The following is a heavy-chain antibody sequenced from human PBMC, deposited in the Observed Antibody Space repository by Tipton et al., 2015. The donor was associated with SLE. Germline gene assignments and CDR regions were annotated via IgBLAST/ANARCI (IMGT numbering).Heavy chain of an antibody. J-gene: IGHJ4*02. Sequence: TLSLTCTVSGGSISISFYYWGWIRQPPGKGLEWIGYIYYSGSTNYNPSLKSRVTISVDTSKNQFSLKLSSVTAADTAVYYCASGYGDYGAYWGQGTLVTVSS. D-gene: IGHD4-17*01. CDR1: GGSISISFYY. CDR2: IYYSGST. CDR3: ASGYGDYGAY. V-gene: IGHV4-61*05.